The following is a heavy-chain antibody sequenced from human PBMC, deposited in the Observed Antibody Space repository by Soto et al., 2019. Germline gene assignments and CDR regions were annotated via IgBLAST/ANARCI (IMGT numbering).Heavy chain of an antibody. V-gene: IGHV1-18*01. CDR1: GCTFTTYG. Sequence: ASVKVSCKAYGCTFTTYGISWVRQAPGQGLEWMGWISAYNGSTNYAQKLQGRVTMTRDTSTSTAYMELSRLRSDDTAVYYCATSRTSIAVAGETEYYFDYWGQATLVTVSS. J-gene: IGHJ4*02. CDR3: ATSRTSIAVAGETEYYFDY. CDR2: ISAYNGST. D-gene: IGHD6-19*01.